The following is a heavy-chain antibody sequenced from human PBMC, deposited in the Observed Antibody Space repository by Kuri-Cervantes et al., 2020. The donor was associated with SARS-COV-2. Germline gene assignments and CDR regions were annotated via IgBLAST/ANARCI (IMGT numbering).Heavy chain of an antibody. CDR2: INGYGDRT. D-gene: IGHD6-13*01. CDR3: ARERAAGRMFDY. Sequence: GESLKISCAAAGFTFSNYAASWVRQAPGKGLEWVSYINGYGDRTHYVDSVKGRLTISRDNSKNTLYLQMNSLRAEDTAVYYCARERAAGRMFDYWGRGTLVTVSS. CDR1: GFTFSNYA. J-gene: IGHJ4*02. V-gene: IGHV3-23*01.